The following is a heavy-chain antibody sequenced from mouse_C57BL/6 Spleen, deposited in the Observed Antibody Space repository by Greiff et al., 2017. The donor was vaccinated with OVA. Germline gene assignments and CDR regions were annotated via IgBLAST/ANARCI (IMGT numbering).Heavy chain of an antibody. CDR2: IYPRSGNT. J-gene: IGHJ4*01. CDR3: ARGDGSSLYAMDY. CDR1: GYTFTSYG. Sequence: VKLMESGAELARPGASVKLSCKASGYTFTSYGISWVKQRTGQGLEWIGEIYPRSGNTYYNEKFKGKATLTADKSSSTAYMELRSLTSEDSAVYFCARGDGSSLYAMDYWGQGTSVTVSS. D-gene: IGHD1-1*01. V-gene: IGHV1-81*01.